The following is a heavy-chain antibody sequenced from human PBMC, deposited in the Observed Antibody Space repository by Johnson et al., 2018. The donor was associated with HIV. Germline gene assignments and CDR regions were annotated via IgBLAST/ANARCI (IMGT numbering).Heavy chain of an antibody. Sequence: VQLVESVGGLVQRGGSLRLSCAASGFTLSNYWMSWVRQAPGKGLEWVSVIYSGGSTYYADSVQGRFTISRDNSKNTLYLQMNSLRGEDTALYYCARARGQLTRGDDAFDIWGQGTMVTVSS. D-gene: IGHD6-13*01. J-gene: IGHJ3*02. CDR2: IYSGGST. CDR3: ARARGQLTRGDDAFDI. CDR1: GFTLSNYW. V-gene: IGHV3-66*01.